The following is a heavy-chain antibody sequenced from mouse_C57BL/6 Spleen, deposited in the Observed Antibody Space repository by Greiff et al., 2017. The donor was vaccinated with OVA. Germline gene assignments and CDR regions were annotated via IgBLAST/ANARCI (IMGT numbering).Heavy chain of an antibody. Sequence: VQLQQSGAELVRPGASVTLSCKASGYTFTDYEMHWVKQTPVHGLEWIGAIDPETGGTAYNQKFKGKAILTADKSSSTAYMELRRLTSEDSAVYYCTRERLGYFDYWGQGTTLTVSS. CDR2: IDPETGGT. D-gene: IGHD3-1*01. CDR1: GYTFTDYE. J-gene: IGHJ2*01. V-gene: IGHV1-15*01. CDR3: TRERLGYFDY.